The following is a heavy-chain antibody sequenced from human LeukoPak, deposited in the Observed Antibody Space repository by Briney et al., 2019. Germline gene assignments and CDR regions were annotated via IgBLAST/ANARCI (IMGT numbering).Heavy chain of an antibody. CDR3: ARDYYGSGSYLYYYGMDV. J-gene: IGHJ6*02. D-gene: IGHD3-10*01. Sequence: ASVKVSCKASGYTFTSYGISWVRQAPGQGLEWMGWISAYNGNSNYAQKLQGRVTMTTDTSTSTAYMELRSLRSEDTAVYYCARDYYGSGSYLYYYGMDVWGQGTTVTVSS. CDR2: ISAYNGNS. CDR1: GYTFTSYG. V-gene: IGHV1-18*01.